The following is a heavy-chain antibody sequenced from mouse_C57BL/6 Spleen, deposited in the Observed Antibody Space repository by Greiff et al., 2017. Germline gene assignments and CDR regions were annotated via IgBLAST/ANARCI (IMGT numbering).Heavy chain of an antibody. Sequence: VQLQQSVAELVRPGASVKLSCTASGFNIHNTYMHWVKQRPEQGLEWIGRIDPANGNTKYAPKFQGKATITADTSSNTAYLQLSSLTSEDTAIYYCANPSNSYYFDYWGQGTTLTVSS. J-gene: IGHJ2*01. CDR3: ANPSNSYYFDY. V-gene: IGHV14-3*01. CDR1: GFNIHNTY. CDR2: IDPANGNT. D-gene: IGHD4-1*01.